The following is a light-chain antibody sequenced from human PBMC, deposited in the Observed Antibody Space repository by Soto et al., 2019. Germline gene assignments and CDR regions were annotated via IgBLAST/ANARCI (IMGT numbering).Light chain of an antibody. J-gene: IGKJ2*01. CDR1: QSVLYSSNNKNY. CDR2: WAS. V-gene: IGKV4-1*01. CDR3: QQYYSTPYT. Sequence: DIVMTQSPDSLAVSLGERATINCKSSQSVLYSSNNKNYLAWYHQKPGQPPNLLIYWASTRESGVPDRFSGSGSGTDFTLTISSLQAEDVAVYYCQQYYSTPYTFGQGTKLEIK.